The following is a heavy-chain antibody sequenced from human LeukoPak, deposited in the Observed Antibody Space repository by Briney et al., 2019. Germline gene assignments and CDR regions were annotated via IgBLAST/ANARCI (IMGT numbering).Heavy chain of an antibody. J-gene: IGHJ6*02. CDR1: GDTFTSYY. Sequence: ASVKVSCKASGDTFTSYYMHWVRQAPGQGLEWLGIINPSGGSTSYAQKFQGRVTMTRDPSTSTVYMELSSLRSEDTAVYYCARDKDAPGYSSGWRQYYYGMDVWGQGTTVTVSS. CDR2: INPSGGST. CDR3: ARDKDAPGYSSGWRQYYYGMDV. V-gene: IGHV1-46*01. D-gene: IGHD6-19*01.